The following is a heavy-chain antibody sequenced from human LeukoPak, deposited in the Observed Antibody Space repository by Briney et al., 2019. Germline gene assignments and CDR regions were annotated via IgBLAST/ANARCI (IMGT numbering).Heavy chain of an antibody. CDR1: GYTLTELS. CDR2: FDPEDGET. Sequence: ASVKVSCKVSGYTLTELSMHWVRQAPGKGLEWMGGFDPEDGETIYAQKFQGRVTMTEDTSTDTAYMELSSLRSEDTSVYYCATQYDYAAFRNRGAFDIWGQGTMVTVSS. J-gene: IGHJ3*02. D-gene: IGHD3-16*01. V-gene: IGHV1-24*01. CDR3: ATQYDYAAFRNRGAFDI.